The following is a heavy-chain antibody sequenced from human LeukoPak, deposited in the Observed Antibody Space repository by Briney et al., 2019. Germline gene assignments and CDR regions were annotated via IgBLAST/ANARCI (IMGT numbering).Heavy chain of an antibody. CDR3: ARGWVEMATMSWVY. Sequence: SVTVSCKASGGTFSSYAISWVRQAPGQGLEWMGGIIPIFGTANYAQKFQGRVTITADESTSTAYMELSSLRSEDTAVYYCARGWVEMATMSWVYWGQGTLVTVSS. CDR1: GGTFSSYA. J-gene: IGHJ4*02. D-gene: IGHD5-24*01. V-gene: IGHV1-69*01. CDR2: IIPIFGTA.